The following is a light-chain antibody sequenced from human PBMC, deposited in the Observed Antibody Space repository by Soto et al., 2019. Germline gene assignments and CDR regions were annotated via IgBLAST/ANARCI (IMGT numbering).Light chain of an antibody. CDR3: QQSYTTPIT. CDR2: AAS. J-gene: IGKJ5*01. V-gene: IGKV1-39*01. CDR1: QTISSH. Sequence: DIQMTQSPSTLPASVVDIVTITFLASQTISSHLNWYQQKPGKAPNLLVYAASSLQSGVPSRFTGSGSGTDFTLTISSLQPEDFATYFCQQSYTTPITCGQGTRREIK.